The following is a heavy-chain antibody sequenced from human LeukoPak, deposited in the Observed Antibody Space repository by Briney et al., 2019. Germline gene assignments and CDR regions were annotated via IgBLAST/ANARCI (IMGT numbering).Heavy chain of an antibody. V-gene: IGHV4-59*01. CDR3: ARGTWELVPGAY. Sequence: SETLSLTCTVSGGSISSYYWSWIRQPPGKGLEWIGYIYYSGSTNYNPSLKSRVTISVDTSKNQFSLKLSSVTAADTAVYYCARGTWELVPGAYWGQGTLVTVSS. CDR1: GGSISSYY. J-gene: IGHJ4*02. CDR2: IYYSGST. D-gene: IGHD6-6*01.